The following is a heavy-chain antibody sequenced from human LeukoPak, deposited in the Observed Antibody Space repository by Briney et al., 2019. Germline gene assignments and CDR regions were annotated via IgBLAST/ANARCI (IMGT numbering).Heavy chain of an antibody. CDR3: ARDVMRDDGFDI. CDR1: GFTFSSYA. J-gene: IGHJ3*02. Sequence: QPGRSLSLSCAASGFTFSSYAMHWVRQAPGKGLAWVAVISYDGSTKNHAVSVKGRFTISRDNSKNTLYLEMNSLRAEDTAVYYCARDVMRDDGFDIWGQGTMVTVSS. V-gene: IGHV3-30*04. CDR2: ISYDGSTK. D-gene: IGHD2-21*01.